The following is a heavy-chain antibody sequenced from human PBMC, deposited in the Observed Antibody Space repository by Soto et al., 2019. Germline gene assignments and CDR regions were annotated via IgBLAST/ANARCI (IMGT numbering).Heavy chain of an antibody. J-gene: IGHJ4*02. V-gene: IGHV1-69*08. D-gene: IGHD6-13*01. CDR1: GGTFSSYT. CDR2: IIPILGIA. Sequence: QVQLVQSGAEVKKPGSSVKVSCKASGGTFSSYTISWVRQAPGQGLEWMGRIIPILGIANYAQKFQGRVTITADKSTSTAYMELSSLRSEDTAVYYCARDPSIAAAGTFDYWGQGTLVTVSS. CDR3: ARDPSIAAAGTFDY.